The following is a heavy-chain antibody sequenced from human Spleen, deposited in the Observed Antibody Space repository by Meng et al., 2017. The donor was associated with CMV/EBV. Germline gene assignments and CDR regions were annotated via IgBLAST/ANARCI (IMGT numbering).Heavy chain of an antibody. CDR2: IYSCGST. V-gene: IGHV3-66*01. D-gene: IGHD2-2*01. Sequence: GESLKISCAASGFTVSSNYMSWVRQAPGKGLEWVSVIYSCGSTYYADSVKGRFTISRDNSKNSLYLQMNSLRAEDTAVYYCARDQRCSTASCYGVDYWGQGTLVTVSS. CDR1: GFTVSSNY. CDR3: ARDQRCSTASCYGVDY. J-gene: IGHJ4*02.